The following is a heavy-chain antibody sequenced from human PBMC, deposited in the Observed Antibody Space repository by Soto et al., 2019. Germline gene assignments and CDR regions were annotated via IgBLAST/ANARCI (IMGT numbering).Heavy chain of an antibody. D-gene: IGHD5-12*01. CDR3: ASSRANSGYDYAFDI. J-gene: IGHJ3*02. V-gene: IGHV3-53*04. Sequence: GGSLRLSCAASGFTVSSNYMSWVRQAPGKGLEWVSVIYSGGSTYYADSVKGRFTISRHNSKNTLYRQMNSLRAEDTAVYYCASSRANSGYDYAFDIWGQGTMVTVSS. CDR2: IYSGGST. CDR1: GFTVSSNY.